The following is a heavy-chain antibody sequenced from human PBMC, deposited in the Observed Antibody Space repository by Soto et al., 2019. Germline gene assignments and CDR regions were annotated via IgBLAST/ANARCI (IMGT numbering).Heavy chain of an antibody. CDR2: ISGSGGST. CDR3: AKEGEHSSGWANFDY. Sequence: GGSLRLSCAASGFTFSSYAMSWVRQAPGKGLEWVSAISGSGGSTHYADSVKGRFTISRDNSKNTLYLQMNSLRAEDTAVYYCAKEGEHSSGWANFDYWGQGTLVNVSS. J-gene: IGHJ4*02. V-gene: IGHV3-23*01. D-gene: IGHD6-19*01. CDR1: GFTFSSYA.